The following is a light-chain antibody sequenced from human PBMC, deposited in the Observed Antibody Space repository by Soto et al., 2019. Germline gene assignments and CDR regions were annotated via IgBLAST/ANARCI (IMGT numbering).Light chain of an antibody. CDR1: ALPKKY. Sequence: SYELTQPPSVSVSPGQTARITCSGDALPKKYAFWYQQKSGQAPVLVMYEDSKRPSTIPERFSGSNSGTMATLTISGARVEDEADYYCYSTDSSGNHRVFGGGTKLTVL. V-gene: IGLV3-10*01. J-gene: IGLJ3*02. CDR2: EDS. CDR3: YSTDSSGNHRV.